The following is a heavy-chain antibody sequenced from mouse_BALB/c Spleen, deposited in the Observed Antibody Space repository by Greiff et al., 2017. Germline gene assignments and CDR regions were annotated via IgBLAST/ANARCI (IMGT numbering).Heavy chain of an antibody. CDR1: GYTFTSYW. J-gene: IGHJ3*01. CDR2: IYPGNSDT. V-gene: IGHV1-5*01. D-gene: IGHD2-13*01. Sequence: EVKLLESGPVLARPGASVKMSCTASGYTFTSYWMHWVTQRPGQGLEWIGAIYPGNSDTSYNQKFKGKATLTAVTSTSTAYMELSSLTNEDSAVYYCTRPCDGDYYMADWGQGTLVTVAA. CDR3: TRPCDGDYYMAD.